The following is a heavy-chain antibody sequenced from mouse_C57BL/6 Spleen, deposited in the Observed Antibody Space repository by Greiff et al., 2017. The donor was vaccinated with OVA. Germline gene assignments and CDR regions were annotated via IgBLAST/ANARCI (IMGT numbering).Heavy chain of an antibody. CDR2: IDPSDSYT. Sequence: VQLQQPGAELVMPGASVKLSCKASGYTFTSYWMHWVKQRPGQGLEWIGEIDPSDSYTNYNQKFKGKSTLTVDKSSSAAYMQLSSLTSEDAAGYYGARRGSYYMDYWGQGTSVTVSS. V-gene: IGHV1-69*01. D-gene: IGHD2-12*01. CDR3: ARRGSYYMDY. J-gene: IGHJ4*01. CDR1: GYTFTSYW.